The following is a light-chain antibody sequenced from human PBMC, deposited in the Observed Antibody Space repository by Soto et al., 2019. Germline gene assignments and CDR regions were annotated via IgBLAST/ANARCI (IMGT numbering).Light chain of an antibody. Sequence: QSALTQPASVSGSPVQSITISCPGTSSDIGNYNYVSWYQQHPGKAPKLISYEVNNRPSGVSNRFSGSKSDNTASLTISGLQAEDEADYYCSSYTTVNTLVSFGTGTKLTVL. V-gene: IGLV2-14*01. J-gene: IGLJ1*01. CDR1: SSDIGNYNY. CDR3: SSYTTVNTLVS. CDR2: EVN.